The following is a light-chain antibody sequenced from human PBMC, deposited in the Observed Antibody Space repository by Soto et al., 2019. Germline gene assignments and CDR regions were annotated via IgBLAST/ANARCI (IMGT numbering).Light chain of an antibody. V-gene: IGKV1-39*01. CDR1: ETISHY. CDR3: QQTYGTPPT. Sequence: DIQMTQSPSSLSASVGDRVTISCRASETISHYLNWYQQKPGKAPKLLIYSASKLQSGVPARFSGSGSGTDFTLTITSLQSEDFATYYCQQTYGTPPTFGQGTKVDI. J-gene: IGKJ1*01. CDR2: SAS.